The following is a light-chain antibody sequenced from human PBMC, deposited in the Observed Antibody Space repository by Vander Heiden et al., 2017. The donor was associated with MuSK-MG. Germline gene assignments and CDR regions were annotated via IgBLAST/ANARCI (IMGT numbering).Light chain of an antibody. CDR1: QSIDDK. J-gene: IGKJ4*01. CDR3: QQRAQWPLT. CDR2: DAS. Sequence: EVVSTQSLATLVSPPGETATPSCRASQSIDDKLAWCQQKPGQAPRLLICDASNRAAGVPARFSGGGSGTAFTLTISGLEPADFAVYHCQQRAQWPLTFGGGTRLEIK. V-gene: IGKV3-11*01.